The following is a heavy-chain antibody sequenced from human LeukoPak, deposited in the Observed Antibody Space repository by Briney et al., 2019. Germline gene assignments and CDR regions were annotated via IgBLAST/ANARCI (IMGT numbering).Heavy chain of an antibody. V-gene: IGHV3-21*01. D-gene: IGHD6-13*01. CDR3: EGGAAAVLDY. Sequence: GGSLRLSCAASGFTFSSYSMNWVRQAPGKGLEWVSSISYSSSYIYYADSVKGRFTISRDNSKNSLYLQMNSLRAEDTAVYYCEGGAAAVLDYWGQGTLVTVSS. CDR2: ISYSSSYI. CDR1: GFTFSSYS. J-gene: IGHJ4*02.